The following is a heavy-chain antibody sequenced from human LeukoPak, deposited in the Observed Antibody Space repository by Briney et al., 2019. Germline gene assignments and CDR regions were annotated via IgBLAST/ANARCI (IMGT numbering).Heavy chain of an antibody. CDR1: GGSISSYY. V-gene: IGHV4-4*07. D-gene: IGHD3-22*01. CDR3: ARDHLDYYDTSGQFDP. CDR2: IYTSGST. Sequence: PSETLSLTCTVSGGSISSYYWSWIRQPAGKGLEWIGRIYTSGSTYYNPSLKSRVTISVDTSKNQFSLKLSSVTAADTAVYYCARDHLDYYDTSGQFDPWGQGTLVTVSS. J-gene: IGHJ5*02.